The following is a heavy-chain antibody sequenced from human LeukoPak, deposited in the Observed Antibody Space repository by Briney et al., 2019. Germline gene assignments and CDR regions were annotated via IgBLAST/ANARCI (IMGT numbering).Heavy chain of an antibody. J-gene: IGHJ6*03. Sequence: GGSLRLSCAASGFTFSSYSMNWVRQTPEKGLEWVSTIDGDGANTYYADSVRGRFTISRDNSKNTLSLQMTSLRADDTAVYYCATRFGLDYYYYYMDVWGKGTTVTVSS. CDR1: GFTFSSYS. CDR3: ATRFGLDYYYYYMDV. V-gene: IGHV3-23*01. D-gene: IGHD3-10*01. CDR2: IDGDGANT.